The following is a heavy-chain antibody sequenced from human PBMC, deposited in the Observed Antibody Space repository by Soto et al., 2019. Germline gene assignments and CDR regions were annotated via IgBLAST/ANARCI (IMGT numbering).Heavy chain of an antibody. CDR1: GGSIDGRN. J-gene: IGHJ6*02. V-gene: IGHV4-59*08. CDR2: VYYDGGS. D-gene: IGHD3-10*01. CDR3: VRQGIGNLHGLVDV. Sequence: QVQLQESGPGLVKPSETLSLTCTVSGGSIDGRNCAWIRQPPGKGLEWLGYVYYDGGSSYNPSVKSLLTLPMDTSKSQFSLQLRSVTAADTAVYYCVRQGIGNLHGLVDVWGRGTTVTVSS.